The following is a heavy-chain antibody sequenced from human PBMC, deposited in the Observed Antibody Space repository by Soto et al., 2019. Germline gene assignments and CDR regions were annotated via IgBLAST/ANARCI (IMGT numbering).Heavy chain of an antibody. D-gene: IGHD5-12*01. CDR1: GGSFRGHF. V-gene: IGHV4-34*01. Sequence: SDTLSLTCAVYGGSFRGHFWSWIRQPPGRGLEWIGDINHSGSTNFNPSLKTRVTISLDTSKNQFSLRLFSVTAADTAVYYCARGYIVTTRIAYWGQGTLVTVSS. CDR3: ARGYIVTTRIAY. J-gene: IGHJ4*02. CDR2: INHSGST.